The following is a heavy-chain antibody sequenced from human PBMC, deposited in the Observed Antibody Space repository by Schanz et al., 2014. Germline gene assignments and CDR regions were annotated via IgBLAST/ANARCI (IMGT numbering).Heavy chain of an antibody. CDR3: ARDRQQLVGRIGYYYGMDV. CDR1: GFTFSNFA. CDR2: ISYDGSHK. J-gene: IGHJ6*02. V-gene: IGHV3-30*04. Sequence: QVQLVESGGGVVQPGRSLRLSCAASGFTFSNFAIHWVRQAPGKGLEWVAVISYDGSHKDYADSVKGRFTISRDNSKNTLYLQMNSLRAEDTAVCYCARDRQQLVGRIGYYYGMDVWGQGTTVTVSS. D-gene: IGHD6-13*01.